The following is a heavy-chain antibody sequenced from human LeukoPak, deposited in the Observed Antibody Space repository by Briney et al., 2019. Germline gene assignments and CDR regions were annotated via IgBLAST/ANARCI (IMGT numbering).Heavy chain of an antibody. D-gene: IGHD5-12*01. V-gene: IGHV3-53*01. J-gene: IGHJ3*02. Sequence: GGSLRLSCAASGFTISNNYMSCVRQAPGKGLEWVSVTYSGGSTYYADSAKGRFTISRDNSKNTLFLQMNSLRAEDMAVYYCARVTSRGDSGDAFDIWGQGTMVIVSS. CDR2: TYSGGST. CDR1: GFTISNNY. CDR3: ARVTSRGDSGDAFDI.